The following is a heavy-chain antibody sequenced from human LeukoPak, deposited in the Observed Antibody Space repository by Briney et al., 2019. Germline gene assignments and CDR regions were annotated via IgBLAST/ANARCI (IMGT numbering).Heavy chain of an antibody. CDR3: ARGVRGNFFDP. V-gene: IGHV3-48*01. D-gene: IGHD3-10*01. CDR1: GFTFSSYS. Sequence: GGSLRLSCAASGFTFSSYSMNWVRQAPGKGLEWVSYISSSSSTIYYADSVKGRFNISRDNAKNSLYLQMNRRRAEDTAVYYCARGVRGNFFDPWGQGTLVTVSS. J-gene: IGHJ5*02. CDR2: ISSSSSTI.